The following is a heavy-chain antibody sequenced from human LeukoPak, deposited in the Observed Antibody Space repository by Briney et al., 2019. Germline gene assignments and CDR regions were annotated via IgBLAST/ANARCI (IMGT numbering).Heavy chain of an antibody. V-gene: IGHV3-21*03. J-gene: IGHJ4*02. D-gene: IGHD3-10*01. CDR1: GFTFSSYS. CDR3: TTYGSGRKFDY. CDR2: ISSSSSYI. Sequence: GGSLRLSCAASGFTFSSYSMNWVRQAPGKGLEWVSSISSSSSYIYYADSVKGRFTISRDNAKNSLYLQMNSLKSEDTAVYYCTTYGSGRKFDYWGQGILVTVSS.